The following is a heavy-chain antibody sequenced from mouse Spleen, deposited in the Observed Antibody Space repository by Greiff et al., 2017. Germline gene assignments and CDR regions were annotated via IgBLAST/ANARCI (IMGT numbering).Heavy chain of an antibody. CDR1: GYTFTSYW. D-gene: IGHD2-3*01. CDR2: IHPNSGST. V-gene: IGHV1-64*01. J-gene: IGHJ4*01. CDR3: AREVIYDGYYSYAMDY. Sequence: VQLQQPGAELVKPGASVKLSCKASGYTFTSYWMHWVKQRPGHGLEWIGMIHPNSGSTNYNEKFKSKATLTVDKSSSTAYMQLSSLTSEDSAVYYCAREVIYDGYYSYAMDYWGQGTSVTVSS.